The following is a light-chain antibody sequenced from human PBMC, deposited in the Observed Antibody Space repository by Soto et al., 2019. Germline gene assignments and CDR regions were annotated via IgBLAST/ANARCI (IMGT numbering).Light chain of an antibody. Sequence: IQITQSASSVSASVGDRVTITCRASQPINKFLNWFQHKPGEAPKRLIYGASILQDGVPSRFSGSGSGTDYTLTISGLQTEDFGTYYCQQSHSVPLTFGGGTKVDIK. CDR3: QQSHSVPLT. V-gene: IGKV1-39*01. CDR2: GAS. J-gene: IGKJ4*01. CDR1: QPINKF.